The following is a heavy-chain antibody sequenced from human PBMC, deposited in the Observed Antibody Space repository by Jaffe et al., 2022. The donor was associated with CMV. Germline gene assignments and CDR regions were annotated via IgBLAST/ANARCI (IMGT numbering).Heavy chain of an antibody. J-gene: IGHJ6*03. CDR3: ATVKVGGGLSMVRGVLSDNYFYYMDV. V-gene: IGHV3-15*01. D-gene: IGHD3-10*01. CDR1: GLTFKDAW. CDR2: IKRNSDTGTT. Sequence: DVQLVESGGGLVEPGGSLRLSCEASGLTFKDAWMTWVRQAPGKGLEWVGRIKRNSDTGTTDYAGPVHGRFFISRVDSRNTLYLQMYSLSPEDTGVYYCATVKVGGGLSMVRGVLSDNYFYYMDVWGRGTTVTVSS.